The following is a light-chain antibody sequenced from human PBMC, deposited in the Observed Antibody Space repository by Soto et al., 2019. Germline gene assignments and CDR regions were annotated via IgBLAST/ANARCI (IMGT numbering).Light chain of an antibody. V-gene: IGKV3-15*01. CDR2: GAS. CDR1: QSISRS. CDR3: QQYNNWPRT. Sequence: EIVLTQSPATLSLSPGDRATLSCRASQSISRSLGWYQQRPGQAPRLLIYGASTRATGIPARFSGSGSGTEFTLAINSLQSEDFAVYYCQQYNNWPRTFGQGTKVDIK. J-gene: IGKJ1*01.